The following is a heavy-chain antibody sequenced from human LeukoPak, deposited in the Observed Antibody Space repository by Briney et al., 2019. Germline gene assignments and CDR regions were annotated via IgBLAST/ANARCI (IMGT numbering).Heavy chain of an antibody. V-gene: IGHV4-59*08. CDR1: GGSISSYY. Sequence: SETLSLTCGVPGGSISSYYWSWIRQPPGKGLEWIGYIYYSGSTNYNPSLKSRVTISVDTSKNQFSLKLSSVAAADTAVYYCARHPPSGTLEWLPIGYYYYYMDVWGKGTTVTVSS. CDR2: IYYSGST. CDR3: ARHPPSGTLEWLPIGYYYYYMDV. D-gene: IGHD3-3*01. J-gene: IGHJ6*03.